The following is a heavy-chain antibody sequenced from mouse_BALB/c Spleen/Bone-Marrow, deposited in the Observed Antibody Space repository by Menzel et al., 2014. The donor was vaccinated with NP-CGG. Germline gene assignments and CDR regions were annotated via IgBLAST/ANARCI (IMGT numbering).Heavy chain of an antibody. CDR3: ARLGYYGGYAY. J-gene: IGHJ3*01. CDR1: GFDFSRYW. V-gene: IGHV4-1*02. D-gene: IGHD1-1*02. Sequence: EVKLLESGGGLVQPGGSLKLSGAASGFDFSRYWMSWVRQAPGKGLEWIGEINPDSSTINYTPSLKDKFIISRDNAKNTLYLQMSKVRSEDTALYYCARLGYYGGYAYWGQGTLVTVSA. CDR2: INPDSSTI.